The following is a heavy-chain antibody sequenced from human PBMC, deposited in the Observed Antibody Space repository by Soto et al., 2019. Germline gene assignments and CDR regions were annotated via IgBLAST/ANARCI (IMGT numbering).Heavy chain of an antibody. CDR2: INHSGST. D-gene: IGHD3-3*01. J-gene: IGHJ3*02. V-gene: IGHV4-34*01. Sequence: SETLSLTCAVYGGSFSGYYWSWIRQPPGKGLEWIGEINHSGSTNYNPSLKSRVTISVDTSKNQFSLKLSSVTAADTAVYYCARGAGSSGVLRFLEYHDAFDIWGQGTMVTVSS. CDR3: ARGAGSSGVLRFLEYHDAFDI. CDR1: GGSFSGYY.